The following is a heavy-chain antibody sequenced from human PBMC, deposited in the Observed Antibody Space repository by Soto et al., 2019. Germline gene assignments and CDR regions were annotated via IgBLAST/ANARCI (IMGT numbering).Heavy chain of an antibody. J-gene: IGHJ3*02. V-gene: IGHV1-3*01. CDR3: ARDLRVTMIVVWSLDAFDI. CDR2: INAGNGNT. D-gene: IGHD3-22*01. Sequence: ASVQVSCKTAGSTFTSYAMHWVLQAPGQRLDWMGWINAGNGNTKYSQKFQGRVTITRDTSASTAYMELSSLRSEDTAVYYCARDLRVTMIVVWSLDAFDIWGQGTMVTVSS. CDR1: GSTFTSYA.